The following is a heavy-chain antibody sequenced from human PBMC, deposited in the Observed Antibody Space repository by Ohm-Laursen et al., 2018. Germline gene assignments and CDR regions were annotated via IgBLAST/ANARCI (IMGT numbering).Heavy chain of an antibody. CDR2: ISGSDDSA. J-gene: IGHJ4*02. Sequence: GSLRLSCAASGFIFSNYAMSWVRQAPGQGLQWVSYISGSDDSAYYADSVKGRFTISRDNAKNSLYLQMNSLRAEDTALYYCAKGLVYDSSGKNDSWGQGTLVTVSS. CDR3: AKGLVYDSSGKNDS. CDR1: GFIFSNYA. D-gene: IGHD3-22*01. V-gene: IGHV3-23*01.